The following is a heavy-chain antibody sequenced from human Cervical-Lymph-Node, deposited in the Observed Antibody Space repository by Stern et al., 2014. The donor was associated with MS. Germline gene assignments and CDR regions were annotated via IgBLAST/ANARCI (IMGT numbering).Heavy chain of an antibody. D-gene: IGHD3/OR15-3a*01. Sequence: VQLVESGGGVVQPGRSLRLSCAASGFTISSYGMHWVRQAPGKGLGWVAVSSYDGSNKYYADSVKGRFTISRDNSKNTLYLQMNSLRAGDTAMYYCARDSVQDWLPGALTLGFDSWGQGALVTVSS. CDR2: SSYDGSNK. V-gene: IGHV3-30*03. CDR1: GFTISSYG. J-gene: IGHJ4*02. CDR3: ARDSVQDWLPGALTLGFDS.